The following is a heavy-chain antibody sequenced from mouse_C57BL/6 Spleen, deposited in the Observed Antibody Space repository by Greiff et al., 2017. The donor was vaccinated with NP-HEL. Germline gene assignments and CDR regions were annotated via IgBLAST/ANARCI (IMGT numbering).Heavy chain of an antibody. CDR3: ARIYYGNWYFDV. CDR1: GFTFSDYY. V-gene: IGHV5-16*01. J-gene: IGHJ1*03. CDR2: INYDGSST. Sequence: EVMLVESEGGLVQPGSSMKLSCTASGFTFSDYYMAWVRQVPEKGLEWVANINYDGSSTYYLDSLKSRFIISRDNAKNILYLQMSSLKSEDTATYYCARIYYGNWYFDVWGTGTTVTVSS. D-gene: IGHD2-1*01.